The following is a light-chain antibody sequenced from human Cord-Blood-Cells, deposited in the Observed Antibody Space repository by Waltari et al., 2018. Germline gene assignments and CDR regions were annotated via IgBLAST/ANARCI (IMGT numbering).Light chain of an antibody. CDR1: QSVSSSY. Sequence: EIVLTQSPGTLSLSPGERATLSCRASQSVSSSYLAWYQQKPGHAPRPLIYGASSRATGIPDRFSGSGSGTDFTLTISRLEPEDFAVYYCQQYGSSLFTFGPGTKVDIK. J-gene: IGKJ3*01. CDR3: QQYGSSLFT. V-gene: IGKV3-20*01. CDR2: GAS.